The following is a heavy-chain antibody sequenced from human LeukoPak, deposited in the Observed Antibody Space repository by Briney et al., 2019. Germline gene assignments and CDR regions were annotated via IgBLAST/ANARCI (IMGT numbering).Heavy chain of an antibody. V-gene: IGHV3-73*01. CDR1: GFTFSGSA. D-gene: IGHD3-22*01. CDR2: IRTKGKNYAE. J-gene: IGHJ3*02. CDR3: TRRVEGDSSGVPAFDI. Sequence: GGSLRLSCAASGFTFSGSAIHWVRQASGRGLEGVGRIRTKGKNYAEAYTGSVTGRCTISRDDSKNTAFLQMNSLKTGDTAVYYCTRRVEGDSSGVPAFDIWGQGTMVTVSS.